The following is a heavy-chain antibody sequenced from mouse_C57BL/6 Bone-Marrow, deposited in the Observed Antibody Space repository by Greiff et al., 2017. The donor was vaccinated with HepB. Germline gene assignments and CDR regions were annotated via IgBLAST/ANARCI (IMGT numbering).Heavy chain of an antibody. CDR1: GFTFSDYG. CDR3: ARQKYALYAMDY. J-gene: IGHJ4*01. D-gene: IGHD5-1-1*01. Sequence: EVKLVESGGGLVQPGGSLKLSCAASGFTFSDYGMAWVRQAPRKGPEWVAFISNLAYSIYYADTVTGRFTISREYAKYTLYLEMSSLRSEDTAMYYCARQKYALYAMDYWGQGTSVAVSS. V-gene: IGHV5-15*01. CDR2: ISNLAYSI.